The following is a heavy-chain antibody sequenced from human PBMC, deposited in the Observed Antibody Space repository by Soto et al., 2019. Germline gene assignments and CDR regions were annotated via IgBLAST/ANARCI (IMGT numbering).Heavy chain of an antibody. CDR1: GFTFSSYS. Sequence: GESLKISCAASGFTFSSYSMNWVRQAPGKGLEWVSYISSSSSTIYYADSVKGRFTISRDNAKNSLYLQMNSLRDEDTAVYYCARDGAGSGWYFDGPTNYGMDVWGQGTTVTVSS. V-gene: IGHV3-48*02. D-gene: IGHD6-19*01. CDR2: ISSSSSTI. J-gene: IGHJ6*02. CDR3: ARDGAGSGWYFDGPTNYGMDV.